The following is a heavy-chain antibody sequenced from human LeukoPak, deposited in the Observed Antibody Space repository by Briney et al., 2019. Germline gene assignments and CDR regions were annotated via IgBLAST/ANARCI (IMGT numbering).Heavy chain of an antibody. J-gene: IGHJ6*03. V-gene: IGHV1-18*01. CDR3: VRGQKEWELLSIHYYYYMDV. D-gene: IGHD1-26*01. CDR1: GYTFTSYG. CDR2: ISAYNGNT. Sequence: GASVKVSCKASGYTFTSYGISWVRQAPGQGLEWMGWISAYNGNTNYAQKLQGRVTMTTDTSTSTAYMELRSLRSDDTAVYYCVRGQKEWELLSIHYYYYMDVWGKGTTVTVSS.